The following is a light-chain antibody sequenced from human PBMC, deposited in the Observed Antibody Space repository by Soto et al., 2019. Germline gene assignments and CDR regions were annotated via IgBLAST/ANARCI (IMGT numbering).Light chain of an antibody. Sequence: QSVLTQPPSASGTPGQRVTLSCSGSSTNIGSNTVNWYQQFPGTAPKLLMYNNNRRPSWVPDRFSCSKSGTTSSLAISWLQSEDEAAYYCAAWDGSRKGVVFGGGTKLTVL. CDR2: NNN. V-gene: IGLV1-44*01. J-gene: IGLJ2*01. CDR3: AAWDGSRKGVV. CDR1: STNIGSNT.